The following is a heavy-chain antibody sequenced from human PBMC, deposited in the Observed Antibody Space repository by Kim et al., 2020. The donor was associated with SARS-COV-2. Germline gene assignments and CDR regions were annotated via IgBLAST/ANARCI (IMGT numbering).Heavy chain of an antibody. CDR1: GGSISSGGYY. D-gene: IGHD5-18*01. CDR3: ARDQSSGYSYGAGPYYYYGMDV. J-gene: IGHJ6*02. V-gene: IGHV4-31*03. Sequence: SETLSLTCTVSGGSISSGGYYWSWIRQHPGKGLEWIGYIYYSGSTYYNPSLKSRVTISVDTSKNQFSLKLSSVTAADTAVYYCARDQSSGYSYGAGPYYYYGMDVWGQGTTVTVSS. CDR2: IYYSGST.